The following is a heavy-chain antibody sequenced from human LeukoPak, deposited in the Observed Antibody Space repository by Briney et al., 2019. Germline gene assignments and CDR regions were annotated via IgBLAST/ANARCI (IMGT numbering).Heavy chain of an antibody. Sequence: PSETLSLTCAVYGGSFSGYYWSWIRQPPGKGLEWIGEINHSGSTNYNPSLKSRVTISVDTSKNEFSLKLSSVTAADTAVYYCARGVYYYDSSGYYYFDYWGQGTLVTVSS. CDR3: ARGVYYYDSSGYYYFDY. D-gene: IGHD3-22*01. CDR1: GGSFSGYY. CDR2: INHSGST. J-gene: IGHJ4*02. V-gene: IGHV4-34*01.